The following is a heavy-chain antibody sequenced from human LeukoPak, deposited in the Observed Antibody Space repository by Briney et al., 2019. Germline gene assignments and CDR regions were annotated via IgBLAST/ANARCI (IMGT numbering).Heavy chain of an antibody. Sequence: GGSVRLSCEASGFTFNKFYMSWVRQAPGKGLEWISSISPTAFYTFYLDSVKGRFTISRDNAKNSLYLEMSNLRVEDTAVYYCARDPSYGGHSDDIWGQGTLVSVSS. CDR1: GFTFNKFY. J-gene: IGHJ4*02. D-gene: IGHD4-23*01. CDR3: ARDPSYGGHSDDI. V-gene: IGHV3-11*01. CDR2: ISPTAFYT.